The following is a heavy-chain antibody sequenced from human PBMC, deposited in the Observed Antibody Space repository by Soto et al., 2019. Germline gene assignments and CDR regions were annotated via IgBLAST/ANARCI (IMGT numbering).Heavy chain of an antibody. J-gene: IGHJ4*02. CDR1: GGSIGSYY. V-gene: IGHV4-59*01. D-gene: IGHD3-22*01. Sequence: PSETLSLTCTVSGGSIGSYYWSWIRQPPGKGLEWIGYIFYSGSTNYNPSLKSRVTISVDTSKNQFSLKLSSVTAADTAVYYCARHRSGYYYYFDFWGQGTLVTVSS. CDR2: IFYSGST. CDR3: ARHRSGYYYYFDF.